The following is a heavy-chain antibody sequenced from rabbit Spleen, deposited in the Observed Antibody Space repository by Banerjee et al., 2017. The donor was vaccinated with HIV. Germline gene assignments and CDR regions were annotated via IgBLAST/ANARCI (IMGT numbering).Heavy chain of an antibody. CDR3: ARDTGSSFSSYGMDL. D-gene: IGHD8-1*01. Sequence: QEQLEESGGDLVKPEGSLTLPCTASGFSFNDDYVMCWVRQAPGKGLEWIACISTGSSGYTYYATWAKGRFTISKTSSTTVTLQMTSLTVADTATYFCARDTGSSFSSYGMDLWGPGTLVTVS. J-gene: IGHJ6*01. CDR1: GFSFNDDYV. CDR2: ISTGSSGYT. V-gene: IGHV1S45*01.